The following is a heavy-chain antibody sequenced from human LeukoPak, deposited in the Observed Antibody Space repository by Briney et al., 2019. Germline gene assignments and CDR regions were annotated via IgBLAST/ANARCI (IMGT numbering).Heavy chain of an antibody. CDR2: ISGSGGST. CDR3: AKGFFIGTLTKNWFDP. D-gene: IGHD4-17*01. V-gene: IGHV3-23*01. CDR1: GFTISSYA. Sequence: GGSLRLSCAASGFTISSYAMGWARPAPGKGLEWVSAISGSGGSTYYADSLKGRFTISRDNSKNTVYLQMNSLRAEDTAEYYCAKGFFIGTLTKNWFDPWGQGTLVTVSS. J-gene: IGHJ5*02.